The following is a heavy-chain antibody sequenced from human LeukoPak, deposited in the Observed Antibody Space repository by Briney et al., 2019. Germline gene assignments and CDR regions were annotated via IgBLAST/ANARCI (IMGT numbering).Heavy chain of an antibody. D-gene: IGHD6-19*01. Sequence: PGGSLRLSCAASGFSFSGSTMHWVRQAPGKGLEWVGHITSKRDNYATVYAASVEGRFTISRDDSKSTTYLQMNSLRAEDTAVYYCARDNSGYFDYWGQGTLVTVSS. CDR1: GFSFSGST. CDR2: ITSKRDNYAT. CDR3: ARDNSGYFDY. V-gene: IGHV3-73*01. J-gene: IGHJ4*02.